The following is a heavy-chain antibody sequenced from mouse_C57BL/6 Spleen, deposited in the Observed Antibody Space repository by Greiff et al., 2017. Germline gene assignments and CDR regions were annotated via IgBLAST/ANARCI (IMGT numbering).Heavy chain of an antibody. CDR1: GYTFTSYW. Sequence: VQLQQPGAELVMPGASVKLSCKASGYTFTSYWMHWVKQRPGQGLEWIGEIDPSDSYTNYNQKFKGKSTLTVDKSSSTAYMQLSSLTSEDSAVYYCARAGGLGAMDYWGQGTSVTVSS. D-gene: IGHD4-1*01. CDR2: IDPSDSYT. J-gene: IGHJ4*01. CDR3: ARAGGLGAMDY. V-gene: IGHV1-69*01.